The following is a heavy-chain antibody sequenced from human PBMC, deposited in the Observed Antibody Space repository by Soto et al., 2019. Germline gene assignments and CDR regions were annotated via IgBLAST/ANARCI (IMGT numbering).Heavy chain of an antibody. V-gene: IGHV3-48*01. CDR1: GFTFRNYG. J-gene: IGHJ6*02. CDR2: IGLGSSTK. Sequence: GGSLRLSCAASGFTFRNYGMNWVRQAPGKGLEWVSYIGLGSSTKYYADSVEGRFTISRDNAKNSLYLQMNSLRAEDTAVYYCAKDLYLRYFDWLPDYYYGMDVWGQGTTVTVSS. CDR3: AKDLYLRYFDWLPDYYYGMDV. D-gene: IGHD3-9*01.